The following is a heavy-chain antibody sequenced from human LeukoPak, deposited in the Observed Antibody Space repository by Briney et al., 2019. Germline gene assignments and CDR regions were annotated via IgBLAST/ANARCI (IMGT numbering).Heavy chain of an antibody. Sequence: ASVKVSCKASGGTFSSYAISWVRQAPGQGLEWMGWINPNSGGTNYAQKFQGRVTMTRDTSISTAYMELSRLRSDDTAVCYCATAPGSTSPFDYWGQGTLVTVSS. CDR1: GGTFSSYA. CDR2: INPNSGGT. J-gene: IGHJ4*02. V-gene: IGHV1-2*02. D-gene: IGHD6-6*01. CDR3: ATAPGSTSPFDY.